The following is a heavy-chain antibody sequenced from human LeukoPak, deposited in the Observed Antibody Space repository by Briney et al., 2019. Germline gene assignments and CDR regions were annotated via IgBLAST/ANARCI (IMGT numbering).Heavy chain of an antibody. CDR3: ARHDYGGNSVSDYFDY. D-gene: IGHD4-23*01. J-gene: IGHJ4*02. V-gene: IGHV4-38-2*01. CDR2: IYYSGST. Sequence: PSETLSLTCAVSGYSISSGYYWGWIRQPPGKGLEWIGSIYYSGSTYYNPSLKSRVTISVDTSKNQFSLKLSSVTAADTAVYYCARHDYGGNSVSDYFDYWGQGTLVTVSS. CDR1: GYSISSGYY.